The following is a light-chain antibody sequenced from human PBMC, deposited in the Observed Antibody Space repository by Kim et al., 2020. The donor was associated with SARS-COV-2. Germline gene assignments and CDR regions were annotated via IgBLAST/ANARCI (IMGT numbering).Light chain of an antibody. CDR1: RSLSERH. CDR2: DAA. CDR3: QQYGSSPEIS. J-gene: IGKJ5*01. Sequence: PGESATLSFRARRSLSERHLAWYQHKPGQTPRLLIYDAATRTTDTPDRFSGSGSGTDDTLTITRLAHEDFAVYFCQQYGSSPEISFGQGTQLEIK. V-gene: IGKV3-20*01.